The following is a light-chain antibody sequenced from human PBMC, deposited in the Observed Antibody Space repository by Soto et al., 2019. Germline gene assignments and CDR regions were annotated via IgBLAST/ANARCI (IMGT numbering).Light chain of an antibody. CDR1: QSVDTN. Sequence: PGERAALSCRASQSVDTNLAWYQQKPGQAPRLVISGASTRATGVPARFSGSGSATDFTLSISVVQSEDFAVYYCQQYNDWPLTFGGGTRVEIK. J-gene: IGKJ4*01. CDR3: QQYNDWPLT. V-gene: IGKV3-15*01. CDR2: GAS.